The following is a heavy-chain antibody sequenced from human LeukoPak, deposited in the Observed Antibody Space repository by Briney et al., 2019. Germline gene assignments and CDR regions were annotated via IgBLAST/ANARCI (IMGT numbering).Heavy chain of an antibody. V-gene: IGHV3-15*01. CDR3: TAGGDGTYSSDY. D-gene: IGHD1-26*01. J-gene: IGHJ4*02. CDR2: SKSKAGGGTT. Sequence: GGSLRLSCSASGFTLSDVWMSWVRQAPGKGLEGVGRSKSKAGGGTTDIAAPGQGRFTISRDDSKNTLSLQMNSLEIEDTAVYYCTAGGDGTYSSDYWGQGTLVTVSP. CDR1: GFTLSDVW.